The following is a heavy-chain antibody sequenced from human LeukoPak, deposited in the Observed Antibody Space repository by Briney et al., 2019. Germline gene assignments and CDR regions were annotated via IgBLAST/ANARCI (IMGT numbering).Heavy chain of an antibody. CDR2: ISSRSGYI. V-gene: IGHV3-21*01. J-gene: IGHJ4*02. D-gene: IGHD6-19*01. Sequence: GGSLRLSCAASGFTFSSYAMSWVRQAPGKGLEWVSSISSRSGYIYYGDSVKGRFTISRGNAKNSLYLQMNTLRAEDTAVYYCASFDSSGWHYFDYWGQGTLVTVSA. CDR3: ASFDSSGWHYFDY. CDR1: GFTFSSYA.